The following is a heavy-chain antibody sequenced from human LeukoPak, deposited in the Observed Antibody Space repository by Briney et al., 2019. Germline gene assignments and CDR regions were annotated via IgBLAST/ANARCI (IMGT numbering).Heavy chain of an antibody. V-gene: IGHV1-2*02. J-gene: IGHJ4*02. CDR3: ARGRYCSGGSCVPHFDY. D-gene: IGHD2-15*01. CDR2: INPNSGST. CDR1: GYTFTGYY. Sequence: GASVKVSCKASGYTFTGYYMHWVRQARGQGLGWWGGINPNSGSTNYAQKLQGRVTMTRDTSISTAYMELSRLRSDDTAVYYCARGRYCSGGSCVPHFDYWGQGTLVTVSS.